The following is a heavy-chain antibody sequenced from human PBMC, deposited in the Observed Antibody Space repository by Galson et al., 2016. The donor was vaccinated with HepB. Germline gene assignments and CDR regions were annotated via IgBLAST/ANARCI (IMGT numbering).Heavy chain of an antibody. CDR1: GFIFSDYY. Sequence: SLRLSCAVSGFIFSDYYMSWIRQAPGKGLEWISYISSGSSYTQYADSVKGRFIISRDNANNSLYLQLNSLIGEETAVYYCARAGRSVRRFFDYWGQGTLVTVSS. J-gene: IGHJ4*02. V-gene: IGHV3-11*06. CDR3: ARAGRSVRRFFDY. D-gene: IGHD3-10*01. CDR2: ISSGSSYT.